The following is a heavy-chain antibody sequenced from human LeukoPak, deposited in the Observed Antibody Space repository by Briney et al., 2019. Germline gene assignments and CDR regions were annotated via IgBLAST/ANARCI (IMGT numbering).Heavy chain of an antibody. Sequence: PGGSLRLSCAASGFTFSSYAMNWVRQAPGKGLEWVSVISGGAGSTFYADSVKGRFTISRDNSKNTLYLEMNSLRAEDTAVYYCAKGSSTNYYEALDYWGQGTLVTVYS. V-gene: IGHV3-23*01. D-gene: IGHD2-2*01. CDR2: ISGGAGST. CDR3: AKGSSTNYYEALDY. J-gene: IGHJ4*02. CDR1: GFTFSSYA.